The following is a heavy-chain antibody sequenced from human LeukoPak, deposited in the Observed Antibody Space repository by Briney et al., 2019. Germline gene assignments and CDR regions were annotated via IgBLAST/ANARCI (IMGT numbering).Heavy chain of an antibody. CDR3: ATGRINSGSYYFDY. CDR1: GYTLTELS. Sequence: ASVKVSCKVSGYTLTELSMHWVRQAPGEGLEWMGGFDPEDGETIYAQKFQGRVTMTEDTSTDTAYMELSSLRSEDTAVYYCATGRINSGSYYFDYWGQGTLVTVSS. CDR2: FDPEDGET. J-gene: IGHJ4*02. V-gene: IGHV1-24*01. D-gene: IGHD1-26*01.